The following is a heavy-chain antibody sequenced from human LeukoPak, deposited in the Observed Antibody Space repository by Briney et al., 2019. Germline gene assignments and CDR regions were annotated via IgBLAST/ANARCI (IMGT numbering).Heavy chain of an antibody. Sequence: SSETLSLTCTVSGGSISSSNYFWGWIRQPPGKGLEWIGSIYYSGSTYYNPSLKSRVTISVDTSKNQFSLKLSSVTAADTAVYYCARGSGAPGLYDFWSGYYPNWFDPWGQGTLVTVSS. D-gene: IGHD3-3*01. CDR2: IYYSGST. CDR3: ARGSGAPGLYDFWSGYYPNWFDP. V-gene: IGHV4-39*07. J-gene: IGHJ5*02. CDR1: GGSISSSNYF.